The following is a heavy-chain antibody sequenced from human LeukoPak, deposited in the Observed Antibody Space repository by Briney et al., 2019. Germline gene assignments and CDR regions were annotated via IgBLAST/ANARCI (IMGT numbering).Heavy chain of an antibody. D-gene: IGHD3-9*01. V-gene: IGHV3-23*01. CDR1: GFTFIKYS. CDR2: ISGSGGST. J-gene: IGHJ4*02. Sequence: GGSLRLSCAASGFTFIKYSMTWVRQAPGKGLEWVSAISGSGGSTYYAGSVKGRFTISRDNSKNTLYLQMNSLRAEDTAVYYCAAVGSYYDILTGYYSSDYWGQGTLVTVSS. CDR3: AAVGSYYDILTGYYSSDY.